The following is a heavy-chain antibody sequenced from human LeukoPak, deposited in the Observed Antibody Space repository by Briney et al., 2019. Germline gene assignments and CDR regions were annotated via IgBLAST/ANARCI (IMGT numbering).Heavy chain of an antibody. D-gene: IGHD3-9*01. J-gene: IGHJ1*01. V-gene: IGHV3-48*03. CDR3: ARDKGVAEYYFEM. CDR2: ISSSGSTI. CDR1: GFTFSSYE. Sequence: GGSLRPSCAASGFTFSSYEMNWVRQAPGKGLEWVSYISSSGSTIYYADSVKGRFTISRDSSKNTLFLQMNSLRAEDTAVYYCARDKGVAEYYFEMWGQGTLVTVSS.